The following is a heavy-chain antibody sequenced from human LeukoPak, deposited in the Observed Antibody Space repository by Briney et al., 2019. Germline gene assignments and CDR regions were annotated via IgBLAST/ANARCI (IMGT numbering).Heavy chain of an antibody. D-gene: IGHD5/OR15-5a*01. V-gene: IGHV3-30*02. CDR2: IRYDGSNK. Sequence: PGGSLRLSCAASGFTFGSYGMHWVRQAPGKGLEWVAFIRYDGSNKYYADSVKGRFTISRDNSKNTLYLQMNSLRAEDTAVYYCAKANVLYALRGAFDIWGQGTMVTVSS. J-gene: IGHJ3*02. CDR3: AKANVLYALRGAFDI. CDR1: GFTFGSYG.